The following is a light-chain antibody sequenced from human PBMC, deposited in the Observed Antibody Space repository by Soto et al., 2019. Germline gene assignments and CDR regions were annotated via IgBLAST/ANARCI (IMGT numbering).Light chain of an antibody. CDR1: QGIAPY. V-gene: IGKV1-27*01. CDR3: QKYNSAPLT. CDR2: ATS. Sequence: DVQMTQSPSSLSAFVGDRVTITCRASQGIAPYLAWFQQKPGKVPKLLIYATSTLQSGVPSRFSGSGSGTDFTLTINSLHPEDVGTYDCQKYNSAPLTFGGGTKVDIK. J-gene: IGKJ4*01.